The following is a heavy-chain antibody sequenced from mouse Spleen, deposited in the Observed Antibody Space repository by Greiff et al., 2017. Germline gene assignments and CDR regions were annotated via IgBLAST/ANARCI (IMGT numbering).Heavy chain of an antibody. D-gene: IGHD2-3*01. V-gene: IGHV2-6-1*01. CDR3: ARHEGYRYWYFDV. CDR2: IWSDGST. Sequence: QVQLKETGPGLVAPSQSLSITCTVSGFSLTSYGVHWVRQPPGKGLEWLVVIWSDGSTNYNSALKSRLSISKDNSKSQVFLKMNSLQTDDTAMYYCARHEGYRYWYFDVWGAGTTVTVSS. J-gene: IGHJ1*01. CDR1: GFSLTSYG.